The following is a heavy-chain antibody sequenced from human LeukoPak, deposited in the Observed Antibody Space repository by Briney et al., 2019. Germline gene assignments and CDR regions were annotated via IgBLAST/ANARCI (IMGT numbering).Heavy chain of an antibody. Sequence: GASVKVSCKASGGTFSSYAISWVRQAPGQGLEWMGRINPNSGGTKYAQNFQGRVTMTRDTSISTAYMELSRLRSDDTAVYYCARDNGLGATVGDYWGQGTLVTVSS. CDR1: GGTFSSYA. CDR3: ARDNGLGATVGDY. V-gene: IGHV1-2*06. CDR2: INPNSGGT. D-gene: IGHD1-26*01. J-gene: IGHJ4*02.